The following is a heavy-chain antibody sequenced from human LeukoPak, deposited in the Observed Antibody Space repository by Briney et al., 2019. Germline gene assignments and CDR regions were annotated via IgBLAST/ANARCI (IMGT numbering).Heavy chain of an antibody. V-gene: IGHV1-2*02. CDR1: GYTFTGCY. Sequence: GASVKVSCKPFGYTFTGCYIHWVRQAPGQGLQWMGWINPKNGATKYSQNFRGRVTMTRDTSIDTAYMELSSLTSDDTAIYYCARPTHRLTVTTPIDYWGQGTLVTVSS. CDR3: ARPTHRLTVTTPIDY. CDR2: INPKNGAT. D-gene: IGHD4-17*01. J-gene: IGHJ4*02.